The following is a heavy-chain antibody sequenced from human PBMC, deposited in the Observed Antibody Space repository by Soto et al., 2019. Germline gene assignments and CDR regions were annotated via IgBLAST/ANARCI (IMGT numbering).Heavy chain of an antibody. CDR1: GYTFIGYY. J-gene: IGHJ4*02. CDR2: INPNRGDT. Sequence: GASVKVSCKTSGYTFIGYYLHWVRQAPGQGLEWMGWINPNRGDTTYSQRFQGRVTMTRDTSISTAFMDLSGLRSDDTAVYYCARGGDIQDVIGYFDSWGQGTPVTVSS. CDR3: ARGGDIQDVIGYFDS. D-gene: IGHD2-21*02. V-gene: IGHV1-2*02.